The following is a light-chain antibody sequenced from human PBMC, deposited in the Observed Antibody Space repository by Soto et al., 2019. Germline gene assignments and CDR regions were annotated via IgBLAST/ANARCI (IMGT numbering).Light chain of an antibody. J-gene: IGKJ1*01. CDR3: QQYGSSSWT. V-gene: IGKV3-20*01. Sequence: EIVMTHSPDTLSLSPGERATLSCRASQSVSSSYLAWYQQKPGQAPRLLIYGASSRATGIPDRFSGSGSGTDFTLTISRLEPEDFAVYYCQQYGSSSWTFGQGTKVDIK. CDR2: GAS. CDR1: QSVSSSY.